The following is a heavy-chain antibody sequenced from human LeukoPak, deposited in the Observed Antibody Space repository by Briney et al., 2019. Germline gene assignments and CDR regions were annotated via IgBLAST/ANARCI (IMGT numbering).Heavy chain of an antibody. V-gene: IGHV1-2*02. J-gene: IGHJ6*03. CDR1: GYTFTGYY. Sequence: ASVKVSCKASGYTFTGYYMHWVRQAPGQGLEWMGSINPNSGGTNYAQKFQGRVTMTRDTSISTAYMELSRLRSDDTAVHYCARAPSLEPAYMDVWGKGTTVTVS. CDR3: ARAPSLEPAYMDV. CDR2: INPNSGGT. D-gene: IGHD3-3*02.